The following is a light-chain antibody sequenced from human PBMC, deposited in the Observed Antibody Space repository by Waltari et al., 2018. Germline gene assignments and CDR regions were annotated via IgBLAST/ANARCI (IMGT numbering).Light chain of an antibody. CDR3: HSFDSSLSTGVV. V-gene: IGLV1-40*01. J-gene: IGLJ2*01. Sequence: QSVLTQPPSVSGAPGQRVTISCTGTSSNIGAGHDVHWYQQFPGTAPKLLIYGNSNRPSGVPDRFSGSKSDTSASLTITGLQAEDEADYFCHSFDSSLSTGVVFGGGTKLTVL. CDR1: SSNIGAGHD. CDR2: GNS.